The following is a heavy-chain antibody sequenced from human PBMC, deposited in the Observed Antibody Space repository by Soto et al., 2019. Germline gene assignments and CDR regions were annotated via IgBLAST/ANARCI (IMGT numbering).Heavy chain of an antibody. J-gene: IGHJ5*02. D-gene: IGHD3-3*01. CDR2: INPNSGGT. V-gene: IGHV1-2*04. Sequence: ASVKVSCKASGYTFTGYYMHWVRQAPGQGLERMGWINPNSGGTNYAQKFQGWVTMTRDTSISTAYMELSRLRSDDTAVYYCARVPPFWSGSHWFDPWGQGTLVTVS. CDR1: GYTFTGYY. CDR3: ARVPPFWSGSHWFDP.